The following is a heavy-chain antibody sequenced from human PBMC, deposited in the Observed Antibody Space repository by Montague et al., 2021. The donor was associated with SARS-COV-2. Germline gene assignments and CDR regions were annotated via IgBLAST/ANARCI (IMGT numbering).Heavy chain of an antibody. Sequence: SETLSLTCTVSGGSVSSSPYYWGWIRQPPGRGLEWVGSISYSGRTYFXLSLKSRLTISVDSSEDQFSLRLSSVTAADTAVYYCASSYYYGSGTYVYNYYMDVWGKGTTVTVSS. CDR1: GGSVSSSPYY. J-gene: IGHJ6*03. CDR2: ISYSGRT. V-gene: IGHV4-39*01. CDR3: ASSYYYGSGTYVYNYYMDV. D-gene: IGHD3-10*01.